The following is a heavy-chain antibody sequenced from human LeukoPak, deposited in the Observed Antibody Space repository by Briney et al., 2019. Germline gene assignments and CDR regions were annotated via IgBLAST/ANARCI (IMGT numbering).Heavy chain of an antibody. CDR3: ARGYDFWSGYYADYYYYYGMDV. D-gene: IGHD3-3*01. Sequence: ASVKVSCKASGYTFTGYYMHWVRQAPGQGLEWMGRINPNSGGTNYAQKFQGRVTMTRDTSISTAYMELSRLRPDDTAVYYCARGYDFWSGYYADYYYYYGMDVWGQGTTVTVSS. CDR1: GYTFTGYY. CDR2: INPNSGGT. J-gene: IGHJ6*02. V-gene: IGHV1-2*06.